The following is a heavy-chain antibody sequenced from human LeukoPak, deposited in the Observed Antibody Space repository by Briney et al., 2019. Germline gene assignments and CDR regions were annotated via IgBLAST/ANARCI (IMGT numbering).Heavy chain of an antibody. CDR3: AREVATWPPFNY. CDR2: ISSSSSYI. J-gene: IGHJ4*02. D-gene: IGHD5-12*01. Sequence: GSLRLSCAASGFTFSSYSMNWVRQAPGKGLEWVSSISSSSSYIYYADSVKGRFTISRDNAKNSLYLQMNSLRAEDTAVYYCAREVATWPPFNYGGQGPLVTVSS. CDR1: GFTFSSYS. V-gene: IGHV3-21*01.